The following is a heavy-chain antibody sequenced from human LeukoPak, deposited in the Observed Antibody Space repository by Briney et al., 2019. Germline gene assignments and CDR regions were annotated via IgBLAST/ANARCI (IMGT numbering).Heavy chain of an antibody. Sequence: GASVKVSCKASGGTFSSYAISWVRQAPGQGLEWMGGIIPIFGTANYAQKFQGRVTITADKSTSTAYMELSSLRSEDTAVYYCARDLLDGGEQQLGSFDPWGQGTLVTVSS. V-gene: IGHV1-69*06. CDR3: ARDLLDGGEQQLGSFDP. CDR1: GGTFSSYA. D-gene: IGHD6-13*01. J-gene: IGHJ5*02. CDR2: IIPIFGTA.